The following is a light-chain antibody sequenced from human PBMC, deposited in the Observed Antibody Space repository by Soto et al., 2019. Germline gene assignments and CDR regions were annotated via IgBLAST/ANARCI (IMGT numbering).Light chain of an antibody. J-gene: IGLJ2*01. Sequence: QSALTQPPSASGTPGQRVTISCSGSNSDIGNKYVNWFQQVPGTAPKVLIYRNDQRPAGVPDRFSASKSGTSAALAISGLRSEDEADYYCAVGDYSLVFGGGTKLTVL. CDR1: NSDIGNKY. CDR3: AVGDYSLV. CDR2: RND. V-gene: IGLV1-47*01.